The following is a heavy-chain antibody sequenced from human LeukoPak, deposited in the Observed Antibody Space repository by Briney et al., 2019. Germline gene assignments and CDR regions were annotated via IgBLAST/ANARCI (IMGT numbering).Heavy chain of an antibody. V-gene: IGHV4-34*01. D-gene: IGHD6-19*01. Sequence: SETLSLTCSVHGSSFTGYYWSWIRQPPGKGLEWIGERNHRGSSYFNPSFESRVTISLELSRKQFSLKLTSVTAADTAFYYCARGSGSYSGAADYWGQGTLVTVSS. CDR3: ARGSGSYSGAADY. J-gene: IGHJ4*02. CDR1: GSSFTGYY. CDR2: RNHRGSS.